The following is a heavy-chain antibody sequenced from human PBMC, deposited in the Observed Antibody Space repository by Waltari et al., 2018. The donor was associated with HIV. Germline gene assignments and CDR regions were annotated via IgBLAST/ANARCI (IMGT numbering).Heavy chain of an antibody. D-gene: IGHD6-13*01. J-gene: IGHJ6*02. Sequence: VRLESWGTGPLKPSETLSLSCSVYGGSFSGYYWSWIRQFPERGLEWIAEVNHVGSAKYNPSGESRVAISVDTSKKQFYLKVRSVTAADTAVYYCVRGDAAAAPYYGLDVWGQGTAVSVSS. CDR3: VRGDAAAAPYYGLDV. V-gene: IGHV4-34*02. CDR2: VNHVGSA. CDR1: GGSFSGYY.